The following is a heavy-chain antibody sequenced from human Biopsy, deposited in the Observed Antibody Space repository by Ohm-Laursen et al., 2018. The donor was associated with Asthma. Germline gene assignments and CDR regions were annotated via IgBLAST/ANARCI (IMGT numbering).Heavy chain of an antibody. CDR1: GYTFISYA. D-gene: IGHD3-9*01. CDR2: INAGNGNT. J-gene: IGHJ3*02. V-gene: IGHV1-3*01. Sequence: GASVKVSCKASGYTFISYAIHWVRQAPGQRLEWMGWINAGNGNTKYSQKFQGRVTITRDTSAGTAYMELSSLRSEDTAVYYYARTYYDFLTGQVNDAFGIWGQGTRVTVSS. CDR3: ARTYYDFLTGQVNDAFGI.